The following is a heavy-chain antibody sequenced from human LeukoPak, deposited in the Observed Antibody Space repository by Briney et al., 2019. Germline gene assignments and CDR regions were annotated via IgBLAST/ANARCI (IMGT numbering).Heavy chain of an antibody. D-gene: IGHD3-22*01. V-gene: IGHV3-23*01. CDR1: GFTFSSYA. Sequence: GGSLRLSCAASGFTFSSYAMSWVRQAPGKGLEWVSAISGSGGSTYYADSVKGRFTISRDNSKNTLYLQMNSLRAEDTAVYYCAKTNYDSSGYPYFDYWGQGTLVTVSS. CDR2: ISGSGGST. J-gene: IGHJ4*02. CDR3: AKTNYDSSGYPYFDY.